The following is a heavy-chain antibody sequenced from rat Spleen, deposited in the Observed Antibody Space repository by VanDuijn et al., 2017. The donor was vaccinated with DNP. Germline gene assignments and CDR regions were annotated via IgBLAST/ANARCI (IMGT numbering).Heavy chain of an antibody. J-gene: IGHJ3*01. V-gene: IGHV5-25*01. Sequence: EVQLVESGGGLVQPGRSMKLSCAASGFTFSNYYMAWVRQAPTKGLEWVASISTGGGNTYYRDSVKGRFTISRDNAKSTLYLQMDSLRSEDTATYYCARGGLYVYYGLPFAYWGQGTLVTVSS. D-gene: IGHD1-6*01. CDR1: GFTFSNYY. CDR2: ISTGGGNT. CDR3: ARGGLYVYYGLPFAY.